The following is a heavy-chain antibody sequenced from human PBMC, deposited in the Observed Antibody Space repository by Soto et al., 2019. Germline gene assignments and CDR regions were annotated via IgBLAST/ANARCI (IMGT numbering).Heavy chain of an antibody. CDR2: IYYSGST. V-gene: IGHV4-30-4*01. CDR3: ARDVPAAGTGAFDI. Sequence: SETLSLTCTVSGGSISSGDYYWSWIRQPPGKGLEWIGYIYYSGSTYYNPSLKSRVTISVDTSKNQFSLKLSSVTAADTAVYYCARDVPAAGTGAFDIWGQGTMVTVSS. J-gene: IGHJ3*02. CDR1: GGSISSGDYY. D-gene: IGHD6-13*01.